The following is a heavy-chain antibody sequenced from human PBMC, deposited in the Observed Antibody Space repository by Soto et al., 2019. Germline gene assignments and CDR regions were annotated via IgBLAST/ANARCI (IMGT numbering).Heavy chain of an antibody. J-gene: IGHJ4*02. CDR2: ISSSSSTI. CDR3: ARDTVDGFGEVHDY. CDR1: GFTFSSYS. Sequence: EVQLVESGGGLVQPGGSLRLSCAASGFTFSSYSMNWVRQAPGKGLEWVSYISSSSSTIYYADSVKGRFTISRDNAKNSLYLKMNSMRDEDTAVYYCARDTVDGFGEVHDYWGQGTLVTVSS. V-gene: IGHV3-48*02. D-gene: IGHD3-10*01.